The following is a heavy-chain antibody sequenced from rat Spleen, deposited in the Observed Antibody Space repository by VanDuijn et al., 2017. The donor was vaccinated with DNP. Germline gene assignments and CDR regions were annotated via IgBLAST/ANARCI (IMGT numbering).Heavy chain of an antibody. CDR2: ITSGTGTT. CDR3: AADYGYNFPDY. V-gene: IGHV5-31*01. J-gene: IGHJ2*01. CDR1: GFTFNNYW. D-gene: IGHD1-9*01. Sequence: EVQLVESGGDLVQPGRSLKLSCVASGFTFNNYWMTWIRQVPGEGLEWIASITSGTGTTSYADAVKGRFMISRDDTKNTLSLQMDSLRSEDTATYYCAADYGYNFPDYWGQGVMVTVSS.